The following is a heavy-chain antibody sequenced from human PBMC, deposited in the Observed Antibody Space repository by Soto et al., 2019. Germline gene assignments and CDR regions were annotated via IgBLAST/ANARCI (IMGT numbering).Heavy chain of an antibody. CDR1: GFTFSSYA. J-gene: IGHJ1*01. CDR2: ISYDGSNK. Sequence: GGSLRLSCAASGFTFSSYAMHWVRQAPGKGLAWVAVISYDGSNKYYADSVKGRFTISRDNSKNTLYLQMNSLRAEDTAAYYCATALPSDLLAYCGGDCYPSGYFQHWGKGSMVT. D-gene: IGHD2-21*02. V-gene: IGHV3-30-3*01. CDR3: ATALPSDLLAYCGGDCYPSGYFQH.